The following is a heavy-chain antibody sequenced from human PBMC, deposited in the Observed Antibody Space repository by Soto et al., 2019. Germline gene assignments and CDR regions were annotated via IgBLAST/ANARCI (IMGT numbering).Heavy chain of an antibody. Sequence: PSETLSLTCTVSGGSISSYDWSWIRQPPGKGLEWIGYIYYSGSTNYNPSLKSRVTISVDTSKNQFSLKLSSVTAADTAVYYCAVVPLEGMNYGMDVWGQGTTVTVSS. V-gene: IGHV4-59*01. CDR3: AVVPLEGMNYGMDV. CDR1: GGSISSYD. J-gene: IGHJ6*02. CDR2: IYYSGST.